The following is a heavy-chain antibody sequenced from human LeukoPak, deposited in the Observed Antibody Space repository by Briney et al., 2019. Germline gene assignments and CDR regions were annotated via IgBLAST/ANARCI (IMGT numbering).Heavy chain of an antibody. CDR1: GFTFSSYN. Sequence: GGSLRLSCAASGFTFSSYNMNWVRQAPGKGLEWVSSISSSSSYIYYADSVKGRFTISRDNSKNTLYLQMNSLRAEDTAVYYCAKDHTYSGWFFDYWGQGTLVTVSS. J-gene: IGHJ4*02. V-gene: IGHV3-21*04. CDR3: AKDHTYSGWFFDY. D-gene: IGHD5-12*01. CDR2: ISSSSSYI.